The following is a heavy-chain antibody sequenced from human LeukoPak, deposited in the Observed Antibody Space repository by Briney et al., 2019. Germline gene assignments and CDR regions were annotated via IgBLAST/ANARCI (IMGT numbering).Heavy chain of an antibody. D-gene: IGHD6-6*01. J-gene: IGHJ4*02. CDR2: INHSGST. CDR3: ARGLSSSDY. Sequence: SETLSLTCAIYGGSFSGYYWSWIRQPPGKGLEWIGEINHSGSTNYNPSLKSRVTMSVDTSKNQFSLKLSSVTAADTAVYYCARGLSSSDYWGQGTLVTVSS. CDR1: GGSFSGYY. V-gene: IGHV4-34*01.